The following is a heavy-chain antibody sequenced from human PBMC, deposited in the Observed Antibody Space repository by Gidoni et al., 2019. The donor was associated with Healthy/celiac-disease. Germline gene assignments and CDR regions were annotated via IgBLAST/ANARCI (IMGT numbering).Heavy chain of an antibody. CDR2: IKQEGSEK. D-gene: IGHD3-22*01. CDR1: GFTFSSYW. J-gene: IGHJ3*02. V-gene: IGHV3-7*05. CDR3: ARDIVTMIAGGAFDI. Sequence: EVQLVESGGGLVQPGGSLRLSCAASGFTFSSYWMSWVRQAPGKGLEWVANIKQEGSEKYYVDSVKGRFTISRDNAKNSLYLQMNSLRAEDTAVYYCARDIVTMIAGGAFDIWGQGTMVTVSS.